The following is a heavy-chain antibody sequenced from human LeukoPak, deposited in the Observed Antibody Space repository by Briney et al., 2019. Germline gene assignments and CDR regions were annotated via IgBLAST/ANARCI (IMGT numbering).Heavy chain of an antibody. CDR2: IYYSGNT. Sequence: SETLSLTCTVSGDSISTSNSYWGWIRQPPGKGLEWIGSIYYSGNTYYNASLKSRVTISVDTSKNQFSLKLSSVTAADTAVYYCARAQARGIAAAGIWGIRTENWFDPWGQGTLVTVSS. V-gene: IGHV4-39*07. CDR1: GDSISTSNSY. D-gene: IGHD6-13*01. CDR3: ARAQARGIAAAGIWGIRTENWFDP. J-gene: IGHJ5*02.